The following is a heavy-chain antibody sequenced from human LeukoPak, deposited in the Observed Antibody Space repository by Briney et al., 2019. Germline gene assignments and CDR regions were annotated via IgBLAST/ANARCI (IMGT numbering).Heavy chain of an antibody. Sequence: ASVKVSCKASGYTFTSYAMNWVRQAPGQGLEWMGWINPNSGGTNYAQKFQGRVTMTRDTSITTAYMELSRLRSDDTAVYYCTTSDSLNFDYWGQGTLVTVSS. V-gene: IGHV1-2*02. CDR3: TTSDSLNFDY. CDR2: INPNSGGT. J-gene: IGHJ4*02. CDR1: GYTFTSYA. D-gene: IGHD3-22*01.